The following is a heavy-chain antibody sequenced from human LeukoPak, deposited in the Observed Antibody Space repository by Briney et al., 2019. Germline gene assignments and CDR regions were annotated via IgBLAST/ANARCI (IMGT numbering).Heavy chain of an antibody. J-gene: IGHJ4*02. D-gene: IGHD3-22*01. CDR2: IYTSGST. Sequence: SKTLSLTCTVSGGSISSYYWSWIRQPAGKGLEWIGRIYTSGSTNYNPSLKSRVTISVDKSQNQFSLKLSSVTAADTAVYYCARSRWEFRNYYDSSGYYFDYWGQGTLVTVSS. CDR1: GGSISSYY. CDR3: ARSRWEFRNYYDSSGYYFDY. V-gene: IGHV4-4*07.